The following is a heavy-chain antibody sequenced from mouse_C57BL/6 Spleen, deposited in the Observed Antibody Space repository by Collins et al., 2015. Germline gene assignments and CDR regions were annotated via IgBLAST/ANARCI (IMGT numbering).Heavy chain of an antibody. D-gene: IGHD1-1*01. CDR1: GYTFTSYN. V-gene: IGHV1-12*01. J-gene: IGHJ4*01. CDR2: IYPGNGDT. CDR3: AREATVPYYYAMDY. Sequence: QAYLQQSGAELVRPGASVKMSCKASGYTFTSYNMHWVKQTPRQGLEWIGAIYPGNGDTSYNQKFKGKATLTVDKSSSTAYMQLSSLTSEDSAVYFCAREATVPYYYAMDYWGQGTSVTVSS.